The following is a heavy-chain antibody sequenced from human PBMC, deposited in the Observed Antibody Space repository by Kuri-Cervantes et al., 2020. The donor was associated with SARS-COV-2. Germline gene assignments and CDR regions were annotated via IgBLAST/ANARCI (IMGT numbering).Heavy chain of an antibody. D-gene: IGHD4-17*01. CDR3: ATTPIDYGDYQRYFDL. V-gene: IGHV1-24*01. J-gene: IGHJ2*01. CDR1: GYTLTELS. Sequence: ASVKVSCKVSGYTLTELSMHWVRQAPGKGLEWMGGFDPEDGETIYEQKFQGRVTMTEDTSTDTAYMELSSLRSEDTAVYYCATTPIDYGDYQRYFDLWGRGTLVTVSS. CDR2: FDPEDGET.